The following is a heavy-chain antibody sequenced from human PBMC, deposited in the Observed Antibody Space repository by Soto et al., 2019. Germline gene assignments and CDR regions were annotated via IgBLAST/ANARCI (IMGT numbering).Heavy chain of an antibody. D-gene: IGHD3-10*01. CDR1: GYTLTELS. J-gene: IGHJ4*02. Sequence: GASVKVSCKVSGYTLTELSMHWVRQAPGKVLEWMGGFDPEDGETIYAQKFQGRVTMTEDTSTDTAYMELSSLRSEDTAVYYCATTVTMVRGAIRGFDYWGQGTLVTVS. CDR3: ATTVTMVRGAIRGFDY. V-gene: IGHV1-24*01. CDR2: FDPEDGET.